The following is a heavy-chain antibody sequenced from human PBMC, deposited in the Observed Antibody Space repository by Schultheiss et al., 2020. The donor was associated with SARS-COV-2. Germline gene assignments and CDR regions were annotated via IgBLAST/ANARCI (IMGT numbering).Heavy chain of an antibody. CDR2: ISGSGGST. CDR3: ATYNYDFWSGYYTGIPH. J-gene: IGHJ4*02. V-gene: IGHV3-23*01. CDR1: GFTFSSYW. D-gene: IGHD3-3*01. Sequence: GGSLRLSCAASGFTFSSYWMHWVRQAPGKGLVWVSAISGSGGSTYYADSVKGRFIISRDNSKNTLYLQMNSLRAEDTAVYYCATYNYDFWSGYYTGIPHWGQGTLVTVSS.